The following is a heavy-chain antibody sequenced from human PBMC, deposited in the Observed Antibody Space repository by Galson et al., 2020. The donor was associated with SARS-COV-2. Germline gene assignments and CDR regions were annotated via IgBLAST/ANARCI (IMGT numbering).Heavy chain of an antibody. Sequence: NSGGSLRLSCAASGFTFSSYSMNWVRQAPGKGLEWVSSITTSSSYIYYADSVKGRFTISRDNAKNSMYLQMNSLRAEDTAVYYCARASYSETYLRTKNFAYWGQGTLVTVSS. CDR2: ITTSSSYI. J-gene: IGHJ4*02. D-gene: IGHD1-26*01. CDR1: GFTFSSYS. CDR3: ARASYSETYLRTKNFAY. V-gene: IGHV3-21*01.